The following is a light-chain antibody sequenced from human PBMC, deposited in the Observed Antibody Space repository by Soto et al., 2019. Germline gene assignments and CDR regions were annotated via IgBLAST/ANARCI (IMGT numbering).Light chain of an antibody. CDR1: GGSIASNY. V-gene: IGLV6-57*04. CDR3: QSYDNSNNWV. J-gene: IGLJ3*02. CDR2: EDN. Sequence: NFMLTQPHSVSESPGKTVTISCTRSGGSIASNYVQWYQQRPGSAPTTVIYEDNQRPSGVPDRFSGSIDTSSNSASLTISGLKPEDEPDHYRQSYDNSNNWVFGGGTKVTVL.